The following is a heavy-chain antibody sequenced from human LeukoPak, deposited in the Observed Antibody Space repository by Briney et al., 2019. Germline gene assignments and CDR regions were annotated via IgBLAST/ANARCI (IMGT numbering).Heavy chain of an antibody. CDR2: INPNNGGT. V-gene: IGHV1-2*02. Sequence: GASVKVSCKAFGYTITGYYIHWVRQAPGQGLEWMGWINPNNGGTNSAQKVQGRVTMTRDTSIGTAYMELNRLTYDDTAVYYCGRDRHWNQGNFDYWGQGTLVTVSS. CDR3: GRDRHWNQGNFDY. D-gene: IGHD1-1*01. J-gene: IGHJ4*02. CDR1: GYTITGYY.